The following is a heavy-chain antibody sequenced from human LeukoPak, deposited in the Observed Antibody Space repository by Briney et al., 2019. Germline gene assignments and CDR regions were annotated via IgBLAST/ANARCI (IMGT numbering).Heavy chain of an antibody. V-gene: IGHV3-21*01. CDR3: ASLKTIVATSDI. J-gene: IGHJ3*02. D-gene: IGHD5-12*01. CDR2: ISSSSSYI. CDR1: GFTFSNYG. Sequence: GGSQRLSCAASGFTFSNYGMQWVRQAPGKGLEWVSSISSSSSYIYYADSVKGRFTISRDNAKNSLYLQMNSLRAEDTAVYYCASLKTIVATSDIWGQGTMVTVSS.